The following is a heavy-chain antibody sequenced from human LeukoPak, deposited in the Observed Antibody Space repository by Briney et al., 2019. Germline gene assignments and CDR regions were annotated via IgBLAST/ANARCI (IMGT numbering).Heavy chain of an antibody. CDR1: EFTFSRYW. CDR3: AREWQGGIAAAGTRIEGDY. CDR2: IKQDGSEK. D-gene: IGHD6-13*01. V-gene: IGHV3-7*01. J-gene: IGHJ4*02. Sequence: GGSLRLSCAASEFTFSRYWMTWVRQAPGKGLEWVANIKQDGSEKNYVDSVKGRFTISRDNAENSLFLQMNSLRVEDTAVYYCAREWQGGIAAAGTRIEGDYWGQGTLVAVSS.